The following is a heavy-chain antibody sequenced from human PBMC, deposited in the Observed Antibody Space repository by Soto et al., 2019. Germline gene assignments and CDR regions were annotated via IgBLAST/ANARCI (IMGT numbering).Heavy chain of an antibody. V-gene: IGHV3-30*18. J-gene: IGHJ6*02. CDR3: AKTYSSGWYYYYYGMDV. D-gene: IGHD6-19*01. CDR2: ISYDGSNK. Sequence: GGSLRLSCAASGFTFSSYGMHWVRQAPGKGLEWVAVISYDGSNKYYADSVKGRFTISRDNSKNTLYLQMNSLRAEDTAVYYCAKTYSSGWYYYYYGMDVWGQGTTVTV. CDR1: GFTFSSYG.